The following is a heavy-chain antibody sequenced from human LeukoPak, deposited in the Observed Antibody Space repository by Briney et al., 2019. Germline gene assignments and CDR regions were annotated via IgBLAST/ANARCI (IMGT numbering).Heavy chain of an antibody. Sequence: GGSLRLSCAASGFTFSSYGMHWVRQAPGKGLEWVAAISYDGSNKYYADSVKGRFTISRDNSKNTLYLQMNSLRAEDTAVYYCAKDGSSWYYFDYWGQGTLVTVSS. J-gene: IGHJ4*02. CDR1: GFTFSSYG. CDR2: ISYDGSNK. D-gene: IGHD6-13*01. CDR3: AKDGSSWYYFDY. V-gene: IGHV3-30*18.